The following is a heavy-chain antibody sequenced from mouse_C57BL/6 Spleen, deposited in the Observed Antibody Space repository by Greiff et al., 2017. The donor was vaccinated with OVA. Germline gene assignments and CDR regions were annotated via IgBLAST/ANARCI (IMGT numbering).Heavy chain of an antibody. V-gene: IGHV5-17*01. CDR1: GFTFSDYG. CDR2: ISSGSSTI. Sequence: EVQRVESGGGLVKPGGSLKLSCAASGFTFSDYGMHWVRQAPEKGLEWVAYISSGSSTIYYADTVKGRFTISRDNAKNTLFLQMTSLRSEDTAMYYCARPPYYSNYVPLDYWGQGTTLTVSS. CDR3: ARPPYYSNYVPLDY. D-gene: IGHD2-5*01. J-gene: IGHJ2*01.